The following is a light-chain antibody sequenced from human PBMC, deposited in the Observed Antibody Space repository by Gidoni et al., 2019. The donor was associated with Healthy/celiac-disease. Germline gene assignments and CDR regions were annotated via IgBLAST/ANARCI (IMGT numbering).Light chain of an antibody. Sequence: EIVMTQSPATLSVSPGERATLSCRASQSVSSTLAWYQQKPGQAPRLLIYGASTRATGFPARFSGSGSGTEFTLTISSLQSEDFAVYYCQQYNNWPPGFTFGGGTKVEIK. CDR2: GAS. V-gene: IGKV3-15*01. CDR3: QQYNNWPPGFT. CDR1: QSVSST. J-gene: IGKJ4*01.